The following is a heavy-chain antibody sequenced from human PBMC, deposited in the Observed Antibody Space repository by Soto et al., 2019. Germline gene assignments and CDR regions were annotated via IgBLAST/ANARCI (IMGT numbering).Heavy chain of an antibody. Sequence: HVQLVQSGTEVKKPGASVRVSCMVSGYPFTAYYIHWVRQAPGQGLEWMGWIDPRSGGTVYEQKFQGRVTMTRDTSISTVYMDLRGLTADDTDLYYCATDDYGIFPYWGQGSLVTVSS. CDR3: ATDDYGIFPY. D-gene: IGHD3-10*01. CDR1: GYPFTAYY. J-gene: IGHJ4*02. CDR2: IDPRSGGT. V-gene: IGHV1-2*02.